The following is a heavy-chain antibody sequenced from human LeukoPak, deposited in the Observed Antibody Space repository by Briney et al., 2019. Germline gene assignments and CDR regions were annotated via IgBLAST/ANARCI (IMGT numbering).Heavy chain of an antibody. D-gene: IGHD6-19*01. CDR1: SDTFSSFA. J-gene: IGHJ4*02. V-gene: IGHV1-69*13. Sequence: GASVKVSCKTSSDTFSSFAITWVRQAPGQGFEWMGTIIPVFGTVNYAQKFQGRVTITADESTSTAYMDLSSLRSDDTAVYYCARDGVAGTLLVWGQGTLVTVSS. CDR3: ARDGVAGTLLV. CDR2: IIPVFGTV.